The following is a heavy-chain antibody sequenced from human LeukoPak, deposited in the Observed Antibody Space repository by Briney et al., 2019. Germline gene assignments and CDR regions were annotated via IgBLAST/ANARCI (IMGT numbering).Heavy chain of an antibody. CDR1: GFTFSSYG. Sequence: GGSLRLSCVASGFTFSSYGMSWDRQTPGKGLEWVSGISGSGDNTYYAEFVQGRFTVSRDNSKNTLILQMNSLRAEDTAVYYCVKVMSRSYDDWGQGTLVTVSS. J-gene: IGHJ4*02. CDR3: VKVMSRSYDD. CDR2: ISGSGDNT. V-gene: IGHV3-23*01. D-gene: IGHD3-10*01.